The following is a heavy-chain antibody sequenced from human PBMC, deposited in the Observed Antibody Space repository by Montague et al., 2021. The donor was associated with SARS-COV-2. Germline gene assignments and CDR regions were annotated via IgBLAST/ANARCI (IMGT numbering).Heavy chain of an antibody. CDR3: VRATRHMDF. V-gene: IGHV3-7*01. CDR2: IKRDGSEK. Sequence: SLRLSCAASGFIFSYYWMNWVRQAPGKGLEWVSHIKRDGSEKYYVDSVKGRFTISRDNAKNTLYLQMNSLRAEDTAVYYCVRATRHMDFWGEGTTVAVSS. J-gene: IGHJ6*03. D-gene: IGHD4-17*01. CDR1: GFIFSYYW.